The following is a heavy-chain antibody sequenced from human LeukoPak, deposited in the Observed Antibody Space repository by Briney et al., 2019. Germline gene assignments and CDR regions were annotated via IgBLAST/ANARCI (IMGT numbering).Heavy chain of an antibody. CDR3: ARSEINDYMKF. J-gene: IGHJ4*02. V-gene: IGHV4-38-2*02. D-gene: IGHD1-1*01. CDR1: GYSIRNGFD. CDR2: IDYTERP. Sequence: SETLSLTCTVSGYSIRNGFDWSWLRLSPEKGLEWLGSIDYTERPSYNPSLRSRVTISVDTPKNLFSLNLASVTAADTAIYLCARSEINDYMKFWGQGLQVIVSS.